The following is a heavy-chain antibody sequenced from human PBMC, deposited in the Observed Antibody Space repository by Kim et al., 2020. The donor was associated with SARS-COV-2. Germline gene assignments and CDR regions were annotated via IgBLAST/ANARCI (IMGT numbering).Heavy chain of an antibody. V-gene: IGHV1-46*01. CDR1: GYTFTSYY. Sequence: ASVKVSCKASGYTFTSYYMHWVRQAPGQGLEWMGIINPSGGSTSYAQKFQGRVTMTRDTSTSTVYMELSSLRSEDTAVYYCARDRGAYCGGDCYSYYYYGMDVWGQGTTVTVSS. D-gene: IGHD2-21*02. CDR2: INPSGGST. J-gene: IGHJ6*02. CDR3: ARDRGAYCGGDCYSYYYYGMDV.